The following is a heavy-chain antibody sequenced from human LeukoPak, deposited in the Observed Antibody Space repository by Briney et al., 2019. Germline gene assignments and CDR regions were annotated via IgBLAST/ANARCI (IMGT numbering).Heavy chain of an antibody. CDR1: GFTFSSYG. Sequence: GGSLRLSCAASGFTFSSYGMHWVRQAPGKGLEWVAVIWYDGSNKYYADSVKGRFTISRDNSKNTLYLQMNSLRAEDTAVYYCARGISRDYGDYGDAFDIWGQGTMVTVSS. V-gene: IGHV3-33*01. CDR2: IWYDGSNK. J-gene: IGHJ3*02. D-gene: IGHD4-17*01. CDR3: ARGISRDYGDYGDAFDI.